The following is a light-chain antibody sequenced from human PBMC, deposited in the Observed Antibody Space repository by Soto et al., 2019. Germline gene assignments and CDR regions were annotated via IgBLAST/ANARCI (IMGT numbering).Light chain of an antibody. V-gene: IGKV3-11*01. J-gene: IGKJ1*01. CDR1: QSVGSY. Sequence: EIVLTQSPVTLSLSPGERATLSCRASQSVGSYLAWYQQKPGQTPRLIIYDASSRATGIPARFSGSGSGTDFTLTISSLQPEDFAVYYCQQRTNWPPWTFGQGTKVEIK. CDR3: QQRTNWPPWT. CDR2: DAS.